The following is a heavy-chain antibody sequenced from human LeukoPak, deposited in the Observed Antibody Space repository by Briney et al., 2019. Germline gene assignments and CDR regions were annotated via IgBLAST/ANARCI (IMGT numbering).Heavy chain of an antibody. CDR3: ARGLGITMVRGVAHYFDY. CDR1: GGSISSGGYS. CDR2: IYHSGST. J-gene: IGHJ4*02. D-gene: IGHD3-10*01. V-gene: IGHV4-30-2*01. Sequence: SETLSLTCAVSGGSISSGGYSWSWIRQPPGKGLEWIGYIYHSGSTYYNPSLKSRVTISVDRSKNQFSLKLSSVTAADTAVYYCARGLGITMVRGVAHYFDYWGQRTLVTVSS.